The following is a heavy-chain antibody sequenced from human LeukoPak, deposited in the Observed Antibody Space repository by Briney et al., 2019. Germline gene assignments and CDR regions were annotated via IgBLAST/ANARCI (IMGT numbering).Heavy chain of an antibody. CDR3: ARVVPSYMDV. D-gene: IGHD2-15*01. CDR2: IYYSGST. CDR1: GGSISRNNYH. J-gene: IGHJ6*03. Sequence: SETLSLTCTVSGGSISRNNYHWGWIRQPPGKGLEWIATIYYSGSTYYNLSLKSRVTVSVDTSKNQFSLKLSSVTAADTAVYYCARVVPSYMDVWGKGTTVTVSS. V-gene: IGHV4-39*01.